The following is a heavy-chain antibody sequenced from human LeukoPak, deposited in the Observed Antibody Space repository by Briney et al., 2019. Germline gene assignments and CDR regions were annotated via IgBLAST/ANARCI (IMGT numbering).Heavy chain of an antibody. CDR2: IYHSGST. D-gene: IGHD3-10*01. J-gene: IGHJ4*02. CDR3: AREDYRSGSVDY. V-gene: IGHV4-4*02. CDR1: GGSISSSNW. Sequence: SETLSLTCAVSGGSISSSNWWSWVRPPPGKGLEWIGEIYHSGSTNYNPSLKSRVTISVDKSKNQSSLKLSSVTAADTAVYYCAREDYRSGSVDYWGQGTLVTVSS.